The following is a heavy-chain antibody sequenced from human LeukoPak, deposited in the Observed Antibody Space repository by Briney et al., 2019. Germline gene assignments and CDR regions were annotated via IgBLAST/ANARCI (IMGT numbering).Heavy chain of an antibody. CDR3: AREADRWFDP. Sequence: PSETLSLTCTVSGGSISSSYYYWGWIRQPPGKGLEWIGTMYNSGSTDYNPSLESRVTISVDTSKNQFSLKLSSVTAADTAVYYCAREADRWFDPWGQGTLVTVSS. CDR1: GGSISSSYYY. V-gene: IGHV4-39*07. J-gene: IGHJ5*02. CDR2: MYNSGST.